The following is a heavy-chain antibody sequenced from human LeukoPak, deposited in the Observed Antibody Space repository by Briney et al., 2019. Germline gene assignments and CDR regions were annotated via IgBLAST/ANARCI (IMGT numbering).Heavy chain of an antibody. CDR1: GFTFSSYA. V-gene: IGHV3-23*01. Sequence: PEGSLRLSCAASGFTFSSYAMSWVRQAPGKGLEWVSAISGSGGSTYYADSVKGRFTISRDNSKNTLYLQMNSLRAEDTAVYYCAKDLSSVVVVAATPFGYWGQGTLVTVSS. CDR3: AKDLSSVVVVAATPFGY. J-gene: IGHJ4*02. CDR2: ISGSGGST. D-gene: IGHD2-15*01.